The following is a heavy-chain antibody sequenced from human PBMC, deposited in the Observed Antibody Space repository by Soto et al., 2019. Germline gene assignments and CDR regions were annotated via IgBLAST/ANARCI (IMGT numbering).Heavy chain of an antibody. D-gene: IGHD2-15*01. J-gene: IGHJ5*02. CDR3: ARDDPFFHATANTEIYP. Sequence: ASVKVSCKASGYTFSNYGMSWVRQAPGQGLEWMGWISAPSGKTNYAQKFQGRVTLTTDTSTSTGYMELRSLRSDDTAVYFCARDDPFFHATANTEIYPWGQETALTISA. CDR2: ISAPSGKT. V-gene: IGHV1-18*01. CDR1: GYTFSNYG.